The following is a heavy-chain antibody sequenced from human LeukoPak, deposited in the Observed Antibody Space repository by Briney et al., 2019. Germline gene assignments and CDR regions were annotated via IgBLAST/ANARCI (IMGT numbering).Heavy chain of an antibody. Sequence: GESLKIPCRSSGYSFTSYWICWVRQMPGKGLEWMGIIYPGGSDTRYSPSFQGQVTISADKSISTAYLQWSSLKASDTAMYCCARRIRRYTNWFDPWGQGTLVTVSS. V-gene: IGHV5-51*01. J-gene: IGHJ5*02. CDR2: IYPGGSDT. D-gene: IGHD2-2*02. CDR3: ARRIRRYTNWFDP. CDR1: GYSFTSYW.